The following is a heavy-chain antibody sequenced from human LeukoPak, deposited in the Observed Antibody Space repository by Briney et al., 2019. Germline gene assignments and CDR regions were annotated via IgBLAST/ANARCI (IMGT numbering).Heavy chain of an antibody. CDR2: ISAYNGNT. J-gene: IGHJ3*02. V-gene: IGHV1-18*01. Sequence: ASVKVSCKASGYTFTSYGISWVRQAPGQGLEWMGWISAYNGNTNYAQKVQGRVTMTTDTSTSTAYMELRSLRPDDTAVYYCARAPRSSWYTHSPDAFDIWGQGTMVTVSS. CDR3: ARAPRSSWYTHSPDAFDI. CDR1: GYTFTSYG. D-gene: IGHD6-13*01.